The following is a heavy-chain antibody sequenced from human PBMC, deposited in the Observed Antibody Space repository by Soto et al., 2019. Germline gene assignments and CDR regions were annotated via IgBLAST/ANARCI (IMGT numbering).Heavy chain of an antibody. CDR1: GFTFSSYA. CDR3: ARDGGGYYLDY. J-gene: IGHJ4*02. D-gene: IGHD2-15*01. Sequence: EVQLVESGGGLVQPGGSLRLSCAASGFTFSSYAMHWVRQAPGKGLEYVSAISSNGGSTYYANSVKGRFTISRDNSKNTVYLQMGSLGAEDMAVYYCARDGGGYYLDYWGQGTLVTVSS. CDR2: ISSNGGST. V-gene: IGHV3-64*01.